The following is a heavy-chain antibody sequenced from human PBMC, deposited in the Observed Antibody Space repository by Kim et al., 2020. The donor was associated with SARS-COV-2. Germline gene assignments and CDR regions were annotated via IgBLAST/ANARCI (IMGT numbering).Heavy chain of an antibody. CDR2: IYYSGST. J-gene: IGHJ4*02. CDR3: ARDFGEGGYFDY. D-gene: IGHD3-16*01. Sequence: SETLSLTCTVSGGSISSGGYYWSWIRQHPGKGLEWIGYIYYSGSTYYNPSLKSRVTISVDTSKNQFSLKLSSVTAADTAVYYCARDFGEGGYFDYWGQGTLVTVSS. CDR1: GGSISSGGYY. V-gene: IGHV4-31*03.